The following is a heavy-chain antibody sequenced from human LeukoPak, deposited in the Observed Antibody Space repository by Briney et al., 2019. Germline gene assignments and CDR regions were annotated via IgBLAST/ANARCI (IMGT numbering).Heavy chain of an antibody. CDR3: ARGGHGSDTAMVTPYYYGMDV. Sequence: ASVKVCCSAAGYTFTGYYMHWGREAPGQGLEWMGWINTKSGRRNYAQKYQGRVTMTRDTSISTAYMELTRLRSDDTAVYYCARGGHGSDTAMVTPYYYGMDVWGQGTTVTVSS. J-gene: IGHJ6*02. D-gene: IGHD5-18*01. CDR2: INTKSGRR. CDR1: GYTFTGYY. V-gene: IGHV1-2*02.